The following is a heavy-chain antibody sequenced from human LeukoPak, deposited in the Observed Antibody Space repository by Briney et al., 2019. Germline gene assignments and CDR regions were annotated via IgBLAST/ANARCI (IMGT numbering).Heavy chain of an antibody. CDR3: ARDMSGGSGRYYYGMDV. J-gene: IGHJ6*02. CDR2: IYYSGST. D-gene: IGHD6-19*01. CDR1: GGSISSYY. Sequence: PSETLSLTCTVSGGSISSYYWSWIRQPPGKGLEWIGYIYYSGSTNYNPSLKSRVTISVDTSKNQFSLKLSSVTAADTAVYYCARDMSGGSGRYYYGMDVWGQGTTVTVSS. V-gene: IGHV4-59*12.